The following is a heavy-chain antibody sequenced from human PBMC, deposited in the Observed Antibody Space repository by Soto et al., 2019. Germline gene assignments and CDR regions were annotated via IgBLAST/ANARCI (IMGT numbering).Heavy chain of an antibody. V-gene: IGHV1-18*01. CDR3: ARVGGRNSGYDLQAFDI. CDR2: ISAYNVNT. D-gene: IGHD5-12*01. J-gene: IGHJ3*02. CDR1: GYTFTSYG. Sequence: GASVKVSCKASGYTFTSYGISWVRQAPGQGLEWMGWISAYNVNTNYAQKLQGRVTMTTDTSTSTAYMELRSLRSDDTAVYYCARVGGRNSGYDLQAFDIWGQGTMVTVSS.